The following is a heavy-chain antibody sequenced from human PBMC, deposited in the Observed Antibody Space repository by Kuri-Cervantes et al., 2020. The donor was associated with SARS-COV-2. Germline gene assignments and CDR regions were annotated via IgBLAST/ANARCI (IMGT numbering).Heavy chain of an antibody. J-gene: IGHJ4*02. D-gene: IGHD6-19*01. CDR2: IYPGDSDT. CDR1: GYTFTTFW. V-gene: IGHV5-51*01. CDR3: ARHLDSSGWYFDY. Sequence: GESLKISCKGSGYTFTTFWIAWVRQMPGKGLEWMGIIYPGDSDTTYSPSFQGQVTISADKSISTAYLQWSSLKASDTATYYCARHLDSSGWYFDYWGQGTLVTVSS.